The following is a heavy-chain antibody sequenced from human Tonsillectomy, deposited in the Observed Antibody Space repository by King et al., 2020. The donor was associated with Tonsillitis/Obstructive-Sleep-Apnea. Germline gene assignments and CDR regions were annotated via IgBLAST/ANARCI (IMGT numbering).Heavy chain of an antibody. CDR2: IYHSGST. V-gene: IGHV4-30-2*01. D-gene: IGHD2-21*02. Sequence: LQLQESGSGLVKPSQTLSLTCAVSGDSISSGGHSWSWIRQPPGKGLDWIGYIYHSGSTYYNPSLKSRVTISVDRSKNQFSLKLSSVTAADTAVYYGASAGLAYGGGDCYPADAFDIWGQGTMVTVSS. J-gene: IGHJ3*02. CDR3: ASAGLAYGGGDCYPADAFDI. CDR1: GDSISSGGHS.